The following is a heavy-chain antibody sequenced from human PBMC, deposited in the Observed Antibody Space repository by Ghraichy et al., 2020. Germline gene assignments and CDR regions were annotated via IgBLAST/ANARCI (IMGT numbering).Heavy chain of an antibody. V-gene: IGHV4-34*01. D-gene: IGHD3-16*01. CDR2: IHHSGNT. CDR1: DGSFFNYY. CDR3: ARGRKRGRSWFFDV. J-gene: IGHJ2*01. Sequence: ESLNISCAVSDGSFFNYYWSWIRQPPERGLEWIGDIHHSGNTNYIPSLKSRLTISLDTSKNQFFLKLKSVTAADTAVFYCARGRKRGRSWFFDVSGRGTLVTVSS.